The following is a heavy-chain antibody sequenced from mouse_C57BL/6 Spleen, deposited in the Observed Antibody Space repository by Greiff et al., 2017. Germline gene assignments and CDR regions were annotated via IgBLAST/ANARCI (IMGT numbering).Heavy chain of an antibody. CDR1: GYTFTDYY. V-gene: IGHV1-26*01. Sequence: VQLQQSGPELVKPGASVKISCKASGYTFTDYYMNWVKQSHGKSLEWIGDINPNNGGTSYNQKFKGKATLTVDKSSSTAYMEIRSLTSEDSAVYYCARGLYYGNYDYAMDYWGQGTSVTVSS. D-gene: IGHD2-1*01. J-gene: IGHJ4*01. CDR3: ARGLYYGNYDYAMDY. CDR2: INPNNGGT.